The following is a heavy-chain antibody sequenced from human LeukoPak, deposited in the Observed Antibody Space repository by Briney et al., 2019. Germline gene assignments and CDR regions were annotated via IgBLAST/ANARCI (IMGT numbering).Heavy chain of an antibody. Sequence: SSETLSLTCSVSGGSISSGGYYWSWIRQHPGKGLEWIGYIYYSGSTYYNPSLKSRVTISVDTSKNQFSLKLSSVTAADTAVYYCARDYYDSVYGMDVWGQGTTVTVSS. D-gene: IGHD3-22*01. V-gene: IGHV4-31*03. CDR3: ARDYYDSVYGMDV. CDR1: GGSISSGGYY. J-gene: IGHJ6*02. CDR2: IYYSGST.